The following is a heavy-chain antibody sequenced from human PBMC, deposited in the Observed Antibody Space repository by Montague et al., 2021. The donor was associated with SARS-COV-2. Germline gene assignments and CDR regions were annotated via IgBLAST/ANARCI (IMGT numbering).Heavy chain of an antibody. CDR2: ISYDGSNK. CDR3: ARPFGGSYYSGFDY. V-gene: IGHV3-30*04. J-gene: IGHJ4*02. D-gene: IGHD1-26*01. Sequence: SRRLSWAASGFTFSSYAMHWVRQAPGKGLEWVAVISYDGSNKYYADSVKGRFTISRDNSKNTLYLQMNTLRTEDTAVYYCARPFGGSYYSGFDYWGQGTLVTVSS. CDR1: GFTFSSYA.